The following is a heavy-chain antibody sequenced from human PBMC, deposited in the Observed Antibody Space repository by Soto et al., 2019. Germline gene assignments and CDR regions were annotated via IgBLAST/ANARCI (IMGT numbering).Heavy chain of an antibody. V-gene: IGHV3-23*03. D-gene: IGHD3-9*01. CDR1: GFTFISYS. CDR3: ARYISGVRYYGMDV. Sequence: WRALRLSCAASGFTFISYSMKWVRQAPGNGLEWVSLINYCGTLTYYSDSVKCRVTISRDNSGNTLFLQMYSLRADDTAVYYCARYISGVRYYGMDVWGKGSTVTVAS. CDR2: INYCGTLT. J-gene: IGHJ6*04.